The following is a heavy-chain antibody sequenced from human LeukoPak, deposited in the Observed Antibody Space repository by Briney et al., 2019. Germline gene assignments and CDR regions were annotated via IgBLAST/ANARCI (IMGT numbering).Heavy chain of an antibody. CDR2: INPSGGST. D-gene: IGHD4-17*01. CDR3: ARDLGFHYGSDY. CDR1: GYTFTSYY. V-gene: IGHV1-46*01. J-gene: IGHJ4*02. Sequence: ASVKVSCKASGYTFTSYYMHWVRQAPGQGLEWMGIINPSGGSTSYAQKFQGRVTMTRDTSTSTVYMELSSLRSEDTAAYYCARDLGFHYGSDYWGQGTLVTVSS.